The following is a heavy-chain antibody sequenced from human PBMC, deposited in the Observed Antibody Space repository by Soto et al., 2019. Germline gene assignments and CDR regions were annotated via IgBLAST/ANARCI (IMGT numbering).Heavy chain of an antibody. D-gene: IGHD5-18*01. J-gene: IGHJ4*02. CDR3: ARAPGYSYGIDY. CDR2: ISYDGSNK. Sequence: GGSLRLSCAASGFTFSSYAMHWVRQAPGKGLEWVAVISYDGSNKYYADSVKGRFTIFRDNSKNTLYLQMNSLRAEDTAVYYCARAPGYSYGIDYWGQGTLVTVSS. V-gene: IGHV3-30-3*01. CDR1: GFTFSSYA.